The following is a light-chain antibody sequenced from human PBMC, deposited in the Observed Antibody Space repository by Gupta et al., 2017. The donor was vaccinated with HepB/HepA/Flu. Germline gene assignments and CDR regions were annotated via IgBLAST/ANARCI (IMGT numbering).Light chain of an antibody. J-gene: IGLJ2*01. V-gene: IGLV2-14*03. CDR2: DVY. CDR3: NSFTSSSTLV. CDR1: SSDVGRYDF. Sequence: SALTHPASASGAPGQSITISCTGTSSDVGRYDFVSWYQQHTGRANKLIIYDVYKRPAGISDRFSGSKSGNTASLTISVRQEEDEADYYCNSFTSSSTLVFGGGTKVTVL.